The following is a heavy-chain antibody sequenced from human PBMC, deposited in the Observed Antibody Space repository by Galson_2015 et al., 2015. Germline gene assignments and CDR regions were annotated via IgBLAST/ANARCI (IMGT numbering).Heavy chain of an antibody. V-gene: IGHV3-23*01. CDR1: GFTFSSYA. CDR3: AKPILWFGELLGCFDY. D-gene: IGHD3-10*01. Sequence: SLRLSCAASGFTFSSYAMSWVRQAPGKGLEWVSAISGSGGSTYYADSVKGRFTISRDNSKNTLYLQMNSLRAEDTAVYYCAKPILWFGELLGCFDYWGQGPLVTVSS. J-gene: IGHJ4*02. CDR2: ISGSGGST.